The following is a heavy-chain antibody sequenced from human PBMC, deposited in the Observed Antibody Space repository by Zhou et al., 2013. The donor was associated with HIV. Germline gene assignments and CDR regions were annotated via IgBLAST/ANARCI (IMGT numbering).Heavy chain of an antibody. CDR3: ARASSSWYGDFDY. D-gene: IGHD6-13*01. CDR2: IIPMFGTS. CDR1: GYTFTNYY. J-gene: IGHJ4*02. Sequence: QVQLVQSGAEVKKPGSSVKVSCKASGYTFTNYYMHWVRQAPGQGLEWMGGIIPMFGTSNYAQKFQDRVTITADESTRTAYMELNSLRSEDTAVYYCARASSSWYGDFDYWGQGTLVTVSS. V-gene: IGHV1-69*12.